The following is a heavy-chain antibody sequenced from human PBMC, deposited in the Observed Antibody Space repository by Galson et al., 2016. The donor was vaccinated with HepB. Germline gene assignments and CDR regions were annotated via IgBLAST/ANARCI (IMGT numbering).Heavy chain of an antibody. CDR2: MNPNSGNT. V-gene: IGHV1-8*01. J-gene: IGHJ6*02. D-gene: IGHD2-2*01. Sequence: SVKVSCKASGYTFINYDINWVRQAPGQGLEWMGWMNPNSGNTGYAQNFQGRFVMTRDTSTGTAYLEVSGLKSEDTAVYFCGRPIMTSCCDNYGMDVWGQGTTVIVSS. CDR3: GRPIMTSCCDNYGMDV. CDR1: GYTFINYD.